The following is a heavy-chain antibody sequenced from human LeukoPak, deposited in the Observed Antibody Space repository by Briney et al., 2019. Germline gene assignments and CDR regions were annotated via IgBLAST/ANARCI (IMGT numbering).Heavy chain of an antibody. V-gene: IGHV1-18*01. CDR2: ISAYNGNT. J-gene: IGHJ4*02. CDR1: GYTFTSYG. CDR3: AALDYYGSGSYFKGVGY. Sequence: GASVKASCKASGYTFTSYGISWVRQAPGQGLEWMGWISAYNGNTNYAQKFQERVTITRDMSTSTAYMELSSLRSEDTAVYYCAALDYYGSGSYFKGVGYWGQGTLVTVSS. D-gene: IGHD3-10*01.